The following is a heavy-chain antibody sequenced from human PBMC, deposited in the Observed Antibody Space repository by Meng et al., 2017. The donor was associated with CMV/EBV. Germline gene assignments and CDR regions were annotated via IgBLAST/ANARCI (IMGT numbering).Heavy chain of an antibody. J-gene: IGHJ6*02. V-gene: IGHV3-48*04. CDR2: ISSSSSTI. D-gene: IGHD3-22*01. CDR3: ARGDYYDSSGYYGYYYGMDV. CDR1: GFTFSSYS. Sequence: GGSLRLSCAASGFTFSSYSMNWVRQAPGKGLEWVSYISSSSSTIYYADSVKGRFTISRDNAKNSLYLQMNSLSAEDTAVYYCARGDYYDSSGYYGYYYGMDVWGQGTTVTVSS.